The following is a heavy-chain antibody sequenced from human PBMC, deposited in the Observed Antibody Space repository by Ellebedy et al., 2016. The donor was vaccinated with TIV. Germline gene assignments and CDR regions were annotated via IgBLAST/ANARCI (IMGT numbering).Heavy chain of an antibody. Sequence: PGGSLRLSCKGSGYSFTSYWIGWVRQMPGKGLEWMGIIYPGDSDTRYSPSFQGQVTISADKSISTAYLQWSSLKASDTAMYYCARVGEVAATPCSYWGQGTLVTVSS. J-gene: IGHJ4*02. CDR1: GYSFTSYW. CDR3: ARVGEVAATPCSY. D-gene: IGHD2-15*01. V-gene: IGHV5-51*01. CDR2: IYPGDSDT.